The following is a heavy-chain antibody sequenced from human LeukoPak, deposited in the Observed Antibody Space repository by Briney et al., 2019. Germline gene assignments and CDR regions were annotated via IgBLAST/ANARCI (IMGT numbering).Heavy chain of an antibody. CDR3: AKDRYYGSGSYYAYYYGMDV. Sequence: GGSLRLSCAASGFTFSNYAMSWVRQAPGKGLEWVSAISGSGGRTYYADSVKGRFTISRDNSKNTLYLQMNSLRAEDTAVYYCAKDRYYGSGSYYAYYYGMDVWGQGTTVTVSS. CDR1: GFTFSNYA. J-gene: IGHJ6*02. V-gene: IGHV3-23*01. D-gene: IGHD3-10*01. CDR2: ISGSGGRT.